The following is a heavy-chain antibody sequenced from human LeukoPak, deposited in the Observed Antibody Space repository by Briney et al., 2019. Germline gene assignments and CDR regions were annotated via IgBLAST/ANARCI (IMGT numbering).Heavy chain of an antibody. CDR1: GGTFSSYA. Sequence: SVKVSCKASGGTFSSYAINWVRQDPGQGLECMARIILMFDIANYAQKFQGRVTITADKSTSTAYMELSSLRSEDTAVYYCACPKSIEDTGMDVWGQGTTVTVSS. V-gene: IGHV1-69*10. CDR2: IILMFDIA. CDR3: ACPKSIEDTGMDV. D-gene: IGHD3-22*01. J-gene: IGHJ6*02.